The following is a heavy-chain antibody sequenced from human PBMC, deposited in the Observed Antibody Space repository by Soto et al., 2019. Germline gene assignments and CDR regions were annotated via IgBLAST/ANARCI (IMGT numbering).Heavy chain of an antibody. D-gene: IGHD3-3*01. CDR1: GGSISSSSYY. J-gene: IGHJ5*02. V-gene: IGHV4-39*01. Sequence: PSETLSLTCTVSGGSISSSSYYWGWIRQPPGKGLEWIGSIYYSGSTYYNPSLKSRVTISVDTSKNQFSLKLSSVTAADTAVYYCARGVVNWFYPWGQGTLVTVSS. CDR3: ARGVVNWFYP. CDR2: IYYSGST.